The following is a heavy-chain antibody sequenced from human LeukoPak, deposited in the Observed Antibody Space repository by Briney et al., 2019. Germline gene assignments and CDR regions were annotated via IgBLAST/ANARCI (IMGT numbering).Heavy chain of an antibody. D-gene: IGHD4-17*01. Sequence: QPGGSLRLSCAASGFTFSSYWMHWVRQAPGKGLVWVSRVDSGGTNTIYADSVQGRFTISRDNSKNTLYLQMNSLRAEDTAVYYCANLVTTDYWGQGTLVTVSS. V-gene: IGHV3-74*01. CDR3: ANLVTTDY. CDR1: GFTFSSYW. J-gene: IGHJ4*02. CDR2: VDSGGTNT.